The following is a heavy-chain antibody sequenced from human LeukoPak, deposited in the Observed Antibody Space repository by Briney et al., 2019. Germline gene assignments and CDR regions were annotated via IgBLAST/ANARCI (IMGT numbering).Heavy chain of an antibody. V-gene: IGHV4-61*01. CDR2: IYYSGST. CDR1: GGSVSSGSYF. Sequence: SETLSLTCTVSGGSVSSGSYFWSWIRQPPGQGLEWIGYIYYSGSTNYNPSLKSRVTISVDTSKNQFSLRLSSVTAADTAVYYCARAVAGTLDYWGQGTLVTVSS. J-gene: IGHJ4*02. CDR3: ARAVAGTLDY. D-gene: IGHD6-19*01.